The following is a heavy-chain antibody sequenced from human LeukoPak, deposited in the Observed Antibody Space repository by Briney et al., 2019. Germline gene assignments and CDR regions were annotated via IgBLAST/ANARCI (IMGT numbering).Heavy chain of an antibody. Sequence: SETLSLTCAVYGGSFSGYYWSWIRQPPGKGLEWIGEINHSGSTNYNPSLKSRVTISVDTSKNQFSLKLSSVTAADTAVYYCARLGGDIVVVPAAHFDYWGQGTLVTVSS. J-gene: IGHJ4*02. V-gene: IGHV4-34*01. D-gene: IGHD2-2*01. CDR2: INHSGST. CDR3: ARLGGDIVVVPAAHFDY. CDR1: GGSFSGYY.